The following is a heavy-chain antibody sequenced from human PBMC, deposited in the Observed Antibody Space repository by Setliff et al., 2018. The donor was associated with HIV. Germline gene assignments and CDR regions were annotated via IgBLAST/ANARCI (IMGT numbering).Heavy chain of an antibody. CDR3: ARDQGLELRGDYYYYGMDV. CDR1: GGSIRSHY. Sequence: PSETLSLTCTVSGGSIRSHYWSRIRQPPGKGLEWIGSFYHTGSTHYNPSLKSRTTMSLDTSRNQVSLKLSSVSAADTAVYYCARDQGLELRGDYYYYGMDVWGQGTTVTVS. J-gene: IGHJ6*02. V-gene: IGHV4-59*11. CDR2: FYHTGST. D-gene: IGHD1-7*01.